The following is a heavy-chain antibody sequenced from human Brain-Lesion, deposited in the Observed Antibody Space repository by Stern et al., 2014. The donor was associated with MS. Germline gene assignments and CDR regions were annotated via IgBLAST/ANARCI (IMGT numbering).Heavy chain of an antibody. Sequence: VQLVESGPGLVKPSGTLSLTCAVSGGSISSSNWWSWVRQSPGKGLEWIGESDHSGSTIYNPSLKSRAPVSVNKPKTRFPLTLRSVPAADPAVYFCARFPASRPHVFDSWGQGTLVTVSS. CDR1: GGSISSSNW. CDR3: ARFPASRPHVFDS. J-gene: IGHJ4*02. D-gene: IGHD6-13*01. CDR2: SDHSGST. V-gene: IGHV4-4*02.